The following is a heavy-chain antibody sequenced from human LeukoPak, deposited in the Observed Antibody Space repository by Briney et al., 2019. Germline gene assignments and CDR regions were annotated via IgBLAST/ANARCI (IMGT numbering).Heavy chain of an antibody. Sequence: GGSLRLSCAASGFTFSNAWMSWVRQAPGKGLEWVGRIKSKTDGGTTDYAAPVKGRFTISRDDSKNTLYLQMNSLRAEDTAVYYCAKDLAPGFDYWGQGTLVTVSS. CDR2: IKSKTDGGTT. V-gene: IGHV3-15*01. CDR3: AKDLAPGFDY. D-gene: IGHD2-2*01. J-gene: IGHJ4*02. CDR1: GFTFSNAW.